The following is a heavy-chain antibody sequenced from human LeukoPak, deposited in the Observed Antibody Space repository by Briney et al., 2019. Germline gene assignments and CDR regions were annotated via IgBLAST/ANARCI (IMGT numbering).Heavy chain of an antibody. V-gene: IGHV4-59*01. CDR1: GGSISSDY. Sequence: PSETLSLTCSVSGGSISSDYWSWIRQPPGKGLEWIGYMYYSRSTNSNPSLKSRVSISLDTSKNQFSLKLGSVTAADTAVYYCARGPDYGGFNAMDVWGQGTTVAV. CDR2: MYYSRST. CDR3: ARGPDYGGFNAMDV. D-gene: IGHD4-23*01. J-gene: IGHJ6*02.